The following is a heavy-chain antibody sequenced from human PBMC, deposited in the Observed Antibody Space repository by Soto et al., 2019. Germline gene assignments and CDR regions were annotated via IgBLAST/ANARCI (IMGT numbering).Heavy chain of an antibody. CDR2: IYVTVAV. J-gene: IGHJ5*02. CDR1: GAALNSGSYY. Sequence: SETLSLTCSVSGAALNSGSYYCSWIRQFPGKGLEWIGHIYVTVAVAYNPSLRDRITISQDTSERQFSLNLRLVTDADTAVYYCARLRIATNNCKWFDAWGQGTMVTVSS. CDR3: ARLRIATNNCKWFDA. V-gene: IGHV4-31*03. D-gene: IGHD1-20*01.